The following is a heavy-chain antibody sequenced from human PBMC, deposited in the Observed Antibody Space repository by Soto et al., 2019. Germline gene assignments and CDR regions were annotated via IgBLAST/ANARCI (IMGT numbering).Heavy chain of an antibody. D-gene: IGHD3-10*01. V-gene: IGHV3-33*01. J-gene: IGHJ3*02. CDR3: VRDLGRTDYRNNDIFDI. Sequence: QVVESGGGVVQPGRSLTLSCATSGFTFRSCGMHWVRQAPGKGLEWVAVLWYDGPTKYYSDSAQGRFIISRDNSKNSLYLQMNSVRVEDTGVYYCVRDLGRTDYRNNDIFDIWGQGTKVTVSS. CDR1: GFTFRSCG. CDR2: LWYDGPTK.